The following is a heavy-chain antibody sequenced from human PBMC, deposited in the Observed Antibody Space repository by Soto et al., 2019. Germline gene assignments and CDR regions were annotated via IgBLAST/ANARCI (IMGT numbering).Heavy chain of an antibody. CDR2: ISPIFGNT. V-gene: IGHV1-69*05. J-gene: IGHJ4*02. CDR3: ALWSGYLEDFDY. CDR1: GGTFSSYA. D-gene: IGHD3-3*01. Sequence: GASVKVSCKASGGTFSSYAISRVRQAPGQGLEWMGWISPIFGNTNYAQKLQGRVTITTDASTSTAYMELRSLRSEDTAVYYCALWSGYLEDFDYWGQGTLVTVSS.